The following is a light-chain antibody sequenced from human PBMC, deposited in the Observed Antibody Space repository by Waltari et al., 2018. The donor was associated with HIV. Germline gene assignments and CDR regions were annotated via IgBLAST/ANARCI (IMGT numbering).Light chain of an antibody. Sequence: HSVLTQTPSVSGAPGQRVTISCTGSRSNIGAGYDVHWYQQLPGTAPKLLIHSNSYRPSWVPDRFSGSQSGTSASLVITGLQADDEGDYYCQSYDSTLSGSVFGGGTKLTVL. J-gene: IGLJ2*01. CDR2: SNS. CDR1: RSNIGAGYD. V-gene: IGLV1-40*01. CDR3: QSYDSTLSGSV.